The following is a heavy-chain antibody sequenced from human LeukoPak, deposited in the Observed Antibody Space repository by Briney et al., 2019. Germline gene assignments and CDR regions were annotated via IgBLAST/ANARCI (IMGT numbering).Heavy chain of an antibody. CDR2: ISGSGGST. CDR3: ANPEGYYYDSSGYHTPVVDY. D-gene: IGHD3-22*01. J-gene: IGHJ4*02. CDR1: GFTFSSYA. V-gene: IGHV3-23*01. Sequence: GGSLRLSCAASGFTFSSYAMSWVRQAPGKGLEWVSAISGSGGSTYYADSVKGRFTISRDNSKNTLYLQMNNLRAEDTAVYYCANPEGYYYDSSGYHTPVVDYWGQGTLVTVSS.